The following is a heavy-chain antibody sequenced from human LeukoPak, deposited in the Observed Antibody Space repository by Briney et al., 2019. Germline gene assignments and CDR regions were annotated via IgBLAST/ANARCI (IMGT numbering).Heavy chain of an antibody. CDR1: GFTFSSYS. V-gene: IGHV3-21*04. CDR3: AKSYRTSNPRVDY. Sequence: RGSLRLTCAASGFTFSSYSMNWVRQAPGKGLEWVSSISSSSSYIYYADSVKGRFTISRDNSKNTLYLQMNSLRAEDTAVYYCAKSYRTSNPRVDYWGQGTLVPVSS. CDR2: ISSSSSYI. J-gene: IGHJ4*02. D-gene: IGHD3-16*02.